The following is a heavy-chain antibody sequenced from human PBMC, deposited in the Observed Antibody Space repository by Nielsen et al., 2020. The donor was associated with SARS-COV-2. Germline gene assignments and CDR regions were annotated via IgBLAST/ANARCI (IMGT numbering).Heavy chain of an antibody. CDR1: GGSISSYH. J-gene: IGHJ6*02. Sequence: SETLSLTCTVSGGSISSYHWSWIRQPPGKGLEWIGYIYYSGSTNYNPSLKSRVTISVDTSKNQFSLKLSSVTAADTAVYYCARGQLGLYDFWSGAYYYYGMDVWGQGTTVTVSS. D-gene: IGHD3-3*01. CDR3: ARGQLGLYDFWSGAYYYYGMDV. V-gene: IGHV4-59*13. CDR2: IYYSGST.